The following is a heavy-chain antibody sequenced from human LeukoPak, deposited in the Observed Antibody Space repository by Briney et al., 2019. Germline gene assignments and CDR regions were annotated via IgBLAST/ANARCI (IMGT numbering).Heavy chain of an antibody. J-gene: IGHJ6*02. CDR3: ARDQSYSNYSLTALQGMDV. V-gene: IGHV3-30-3*01. D-gene: IGHD4-11*01. CDR1: GFTFSSYA. Sequence: GGSLRLSCAASGFTFSSYAMHWVRQAPGKGLEWVAVISYDGSNKYYADSVKGRFTISRDNSKNTLYLQMNSLRAEDTAVYYCARDQSYSNYSLTALQGMDVWGQGTTVTVSS. CDR2: ISYDGSNK.